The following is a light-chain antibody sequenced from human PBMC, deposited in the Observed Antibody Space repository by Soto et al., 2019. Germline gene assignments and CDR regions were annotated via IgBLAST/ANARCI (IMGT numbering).Light chain of an antibody. Sequence: QSALTQPASVSGSPGQSITISCTGTSSDVGGYNYVSWYQQHPGKAPKLMIYEVSNRPSGVSNRFSGSKSGNTASLTISGLQAEADADYYCSSHTSSSPWVFGAGTQMTV. V-gene: IGLV2-14*01. CDR2: EVS. CDR3: SSHTSSSPWV. J-gene: IGLJ3*02. CDR1: SSDVGGYNY.